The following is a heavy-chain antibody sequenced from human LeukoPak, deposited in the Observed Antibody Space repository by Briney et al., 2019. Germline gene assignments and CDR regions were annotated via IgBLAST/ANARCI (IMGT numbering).Heavy chain of an antibody. Sequence: PGRSLRLSCAASGFTFDDYAMHWVRQAPGKGLEWVSGISWNSGSIGYADSVKGRFTISRDNAKNSLYLQMNSLRAEDTALYYCAKDNLRYFDWFLDYWGQGTLVTVSS. CDR3: AKDNLRYFDWFLDY. CDR2: ISWNSGSI. CDR1: GFTFDDYA. J-gene: IGHJ4*02. D-gene: IGHD3-9*01. V-gene: IGHV3-9*01.